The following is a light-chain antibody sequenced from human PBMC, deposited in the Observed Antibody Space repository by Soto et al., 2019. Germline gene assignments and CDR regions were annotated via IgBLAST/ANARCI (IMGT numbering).Light chain of an antibody. CDR2: EVS. CDR3: SSYTSSSTVV. Sequence: QSVLTQPASVSGSPGQSITISCTGTSSDVGGYNYVSWYQQHPGKAPKLMIYEVSNRPSGVSNRFSGSKSGNTASLTISGLQAEDEADYYCSSYTSSSTVVFGGGTTLTVL. V-gene: IGLV2-14*01. J-gene: IGLJ2*01. CDR1: SSDVGGYNY.